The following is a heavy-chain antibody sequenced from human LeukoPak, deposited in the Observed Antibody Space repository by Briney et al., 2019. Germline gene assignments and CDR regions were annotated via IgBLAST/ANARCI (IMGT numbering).Heavy chain of an antibody. J-gene: IGHJ2*01. D-gene: IGHD3-22*01. CDR1: GGSISSYY. V-gene: IGHV4-59*08. CDR2: IYYSGST. Sequence: PSETLSLTCTVSGGSISSYYWSWIRQPPGKGLEWIGYIYYSGSTNYNPSLKSRVTLSVDTSKNQFSLNLSSVTAADTAVYYCARVYYDSPYYWYFDLWGRGTLVTVSS. CDR3: ARVYYDSPYYWYFDL.